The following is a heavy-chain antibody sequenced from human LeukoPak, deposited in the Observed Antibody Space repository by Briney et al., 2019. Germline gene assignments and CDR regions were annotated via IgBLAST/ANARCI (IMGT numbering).Heavy chain of an antibody. V-gene: IGHV3-48*01. D-gene: IGHD3-22*01. Sequence: GGSLRLSCAASGFTFSRYWMSWVRQAPGKGLEWVSYISSSSSTIYYADSVKGRFTISPDNAKNSLYLQMSTLRAEETAVYYCARDRHKYNYDSGGYPPYWGQGTLVTVSS. J-gene: IGHJ4*02. CDR3: ARDRHKYNYDSGGYPPY. CDR1: GFTFSRYW. CDR2: ISSSSSTI.